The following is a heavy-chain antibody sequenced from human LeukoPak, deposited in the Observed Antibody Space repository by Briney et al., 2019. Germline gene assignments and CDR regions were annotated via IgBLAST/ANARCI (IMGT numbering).Heavy chain of an antibody. CDR2: IHSDGSIT. V-gene: IGHV3-74*01. D-gene: IGHD3-22*01. CDR1: GFTFSSYW. CDR3: ARVVPRRYYDQPSNKFDP. Sequence: GGSLRLSCAASGFTFSSYWMHWVRQAPGKGLVWVSRIHSDGSITSYADSVKGRFTVSRDNAKNTLYLQMNILRAEDTAIYYCARVVPRRYYDQPSNKFDPWGQGTLVTVSS. J-gene: IGHJ5*02.